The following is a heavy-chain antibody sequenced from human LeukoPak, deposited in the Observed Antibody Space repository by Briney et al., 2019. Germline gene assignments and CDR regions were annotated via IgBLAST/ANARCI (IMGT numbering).Heavy chain of an antibody. V-gene: IGHV4-61*01. CDR1: GGSVSSGSYY. CDR2: IYYSEST. CDR3: ARAKRSGSGYSSGSYY. D-gene: IGHD6-19*01. Sequence: SETLSLTCTVSGGSVSSGSYYWSWIRQPPGKGLEWIGYIYYSESTNYNPSLKSRVTISVDTSKNQFSLKLSSVTAADTAVYYCARAKRSGSGYSSGSYYWGQGTLVTVSS. J-gene: IGHJ4*02.